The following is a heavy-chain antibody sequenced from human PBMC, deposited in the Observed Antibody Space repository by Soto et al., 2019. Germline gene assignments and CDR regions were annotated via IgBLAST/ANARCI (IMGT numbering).Heavy chain of an antibody. Sequence: QVQLVQSGAEVKQPGSSVKVSCKASGGTFSSYTISWVRQAPGQGLEWMGRIIPILGIANYAQKFQGRVTITADKSASTAYMELSSLRSEDTAVYYCARGGVAQENWFDPWGQGTLVTVSS. J-gene: IGHJ5*02. D-gene: IGHD3-16*01. CDR2: IIPILGIA. V-gene: IGHV1-69*02. CDR3: ARGGVAQENWFDP. CDR1: GGTFSSYT.